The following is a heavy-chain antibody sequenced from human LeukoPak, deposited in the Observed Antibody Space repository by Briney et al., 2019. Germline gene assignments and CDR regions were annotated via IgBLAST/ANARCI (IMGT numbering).Heavy chain of an antibody. CDR2: IYYTGST. CDR1: GGSISSSSYY. CDR3: AIFGSGGS. V-gene: IGHV4-61*05. J-gene: IGHJ5*02. Sequence: SETLSLTCTVSGGSISSSSYYWDWIRQPPGKGLEWIGYIYYTGSTNHNPSRKSRVSISVDASKNQFSLKLNSVTTADTAMYYCAIFGSGGSWGQGTLVTVSS. D-gene: IGHD2-15*01.